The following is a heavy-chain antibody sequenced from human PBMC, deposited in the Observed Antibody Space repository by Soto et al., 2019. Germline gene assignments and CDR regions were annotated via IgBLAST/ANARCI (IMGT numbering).Heavy chain of an antibody. J-gene: IGHJ4*02. D-gene: IGHD3-9*01. CDR1: GGSFKSYY. CDR2: INHSGST. CDR3: ARAKGDGILTGYYPRPMYYFDY. V-gene: IGHV4-34*01. Sequence: ASETLSLTCSVSGGSFKSYYWSWVRQPPGKGLEWIGEINHSGSTNYNPSLKSRVTISVDTSKNQFSLKLSSVTAADTAVYYCARAKGDGILTGYYPRPMYYFDYWGQGTLVTVSS.